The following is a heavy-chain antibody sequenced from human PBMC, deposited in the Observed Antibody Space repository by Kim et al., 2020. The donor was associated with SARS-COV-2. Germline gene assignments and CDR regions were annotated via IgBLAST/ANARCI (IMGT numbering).Heavy chain of an antibody. Sequence: YYNPSLKSRVTISVDTSKNQFSLKLSSVTAADTAVYYCARFFSRDDYFDYWGQGTLVTVSS. CDR3: ARFFSRDDYFDY. J-gene: IGHJ4*02. D-gene: IGHD3-3*01. V-gene: IGHV4-39*01.